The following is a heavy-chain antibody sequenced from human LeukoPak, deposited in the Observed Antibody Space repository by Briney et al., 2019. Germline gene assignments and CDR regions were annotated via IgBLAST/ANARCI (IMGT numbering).Heavy chain of an antibody. CDR2: INPNSGGT. CDR3: ARGDYGDYWTDY. J-gene: IGHJ4*02. CDR1: GYTFTGYF. Sequence: WASVKVSCKASGYTFTGYFMHWVRQAPGQGVEWMGWINPNSGGTNYAQKLQGRVTMTRDTSISTAYMELSRLRSDDTAVDFCARGDYGDYWTDYWGQGTLVTVSS. V-gene: IGHV1-2*02. D-gene: IGHD4-17*01.